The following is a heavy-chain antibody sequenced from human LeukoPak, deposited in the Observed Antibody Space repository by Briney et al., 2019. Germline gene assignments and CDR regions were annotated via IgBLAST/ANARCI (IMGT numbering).Heavy chain of an antibody. D-gene: IGHD2-2*01. CDR2: INHSGST. J-gene: IGHJ6*03. CDR3: ARDIVVVPAAATYYYYYYYMDV. CDR1: GGSFSGYY. V-gene: IGHV4-34*01. Sequence: SSETLSLTCAVYGGSFSGYYWSWIRQPPGKGLEWIGEINHSGSTNYNPSLKSRVTISVDTSKNQFSLKLSSVTAADTAVYYCARDIVVVPAAATYYYYYYYMDVWGKGTTVTVSS.